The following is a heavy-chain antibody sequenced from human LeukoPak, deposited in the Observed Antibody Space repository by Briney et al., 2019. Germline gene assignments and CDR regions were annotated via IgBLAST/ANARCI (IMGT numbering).Heavy chain of an antibody. J-gene: IGHJ4*02. Sequence: ASVKVSCKASGYTFTSYAMHWARQAPGQRLEWMGWINAGNGNTKYSQKFQGRVTITRDTSASTAYMELSSLRSEDTAVYYCATLLGISVLLWFGDPPPHEYYFDYWGQGTLVTVSS. CDR2: INAGNGNT. CDR1: GYTFTSYA. V-gene: IGHV1-3*01. D-gene: IGHD3-10*01. CDR3: ATLLGISVLLWFGDPPPHEYYFDY.